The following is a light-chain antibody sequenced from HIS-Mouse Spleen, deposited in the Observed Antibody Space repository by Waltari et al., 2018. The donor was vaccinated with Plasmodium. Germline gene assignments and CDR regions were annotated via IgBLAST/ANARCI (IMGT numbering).Light chain of an antibody. V-gene: IGKV1-39*01. CDR1: QSISSY. CDR2: AAS. Sequence: DIQMTQSPSSLSASVGDRVTITCLASQSISSYLNWYQQKPGKAPILLIYAASSLQSGVPSRFSGSGSGTDFTFTISSLQPEDFATYYCQQSYSTWTFGQGTKVEIK. CDR3: QQSYSTWT. J-gene: IGKJ1*01.